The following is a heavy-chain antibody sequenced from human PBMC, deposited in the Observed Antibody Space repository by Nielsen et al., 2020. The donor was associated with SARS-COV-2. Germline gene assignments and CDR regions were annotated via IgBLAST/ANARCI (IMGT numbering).Heavy chain of an antibody. CDR1: GFTFSSYG. J-gene: IGHJ4*02. Sequence: GESLKISCAASGFTFSSYGMHWVRQAPGKGLEWVAVIWYDGSNNYYADSVKGRFTISRENSKNTLYLQMNSLRAEDTAVYYCARDLARFLGWELDYWGQGTLVTVSS. V-gene: IGHV3-33*01. CDR2: IWYDGSNN. CDR3: ARDLARFLGWELDY. D-gene: IGHD3-3*01.